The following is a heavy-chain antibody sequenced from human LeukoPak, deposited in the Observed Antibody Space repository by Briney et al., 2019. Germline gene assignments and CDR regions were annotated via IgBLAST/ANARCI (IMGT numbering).Heavy chain of an antibody. V-gene: IGHV4-38-2*02. CDR2: VYYTGIT. CDR1: GYSVTNSYY. J-gene: IGHJ4*02. CDR3: ARAVGYSYGQSYYFDY. D-gene: IGHD5-18*01. Sequence: SETLSLTCTVPGYSVTNSYYWGWIRQSPGKGLEWIGNVYYTGITYYNPSLKSRVTISLDTSKNQFSLKLSSVTAADTAVYYCARAVGYSYGQSYYFDYWGQGTLVTVSS.